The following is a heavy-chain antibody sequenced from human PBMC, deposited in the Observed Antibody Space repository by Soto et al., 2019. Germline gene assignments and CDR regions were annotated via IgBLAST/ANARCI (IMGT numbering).Heavy chain of an antibody. CDR1: GGTFSSYA. J-gene: IGHJ6*02. CDR3: AREDIVLVPAAMQVDYCYGMDV. Sequence: SVKVSCKASGGTFSSYAISWVRQAPGQGLEWMGGIIPIFGTANYAQKFQGRVTITADESTSTAYMELSSLRSEDTAVYYCAREDIVLVPAAMQVDYCYGMDVWGQGTTVTVSS. V-gene: IGHV1-69*13. D-gene: IGHD2-2*01. CDR2: IIPIFGTA.